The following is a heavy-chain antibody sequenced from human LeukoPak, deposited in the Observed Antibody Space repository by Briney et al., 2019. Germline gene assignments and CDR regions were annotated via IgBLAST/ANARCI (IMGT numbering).Heavy chain of an antibody. J-gene: IGHJ4*02. V-gene: IGHV6-1*01. CDR3: ARGVNYSFDY. Sequence: SQTLSLTCAISGDSVSSTSATWNWIRQSPSRGLEWLGGTYYRSQWYNEYAASVISRITINSDTSKNQFSLQLNSVTPGDTAVYYCARGVNYSFDYWGQGTLVTVSS. CDR2: TYYRSQWYN. D-gene: IGHD1-7*01. CDR1: GDSVSSTSAT.